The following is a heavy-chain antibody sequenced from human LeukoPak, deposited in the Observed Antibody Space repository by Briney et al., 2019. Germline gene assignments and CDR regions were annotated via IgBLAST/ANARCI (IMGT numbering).Heavy chain of an antibody. CDR2: IKQDGSEK. CDR1: GFTFSGFW. V-gene: IGHV3-7*01. CDR3: ARAGSFWHYVY. D-gene: IGHD1-7*01. J-gene: IGHJ4*02. Sequence: GGSLRLSCAASGFTFSGFWMSWVRQTPGKGLEWVANIKQDGSEKYYVDSVKGRFTISRDNAKNSLSLQMNSLRVEDTAVYYCARAGSFWHYVYWGQGTLVTVPS.